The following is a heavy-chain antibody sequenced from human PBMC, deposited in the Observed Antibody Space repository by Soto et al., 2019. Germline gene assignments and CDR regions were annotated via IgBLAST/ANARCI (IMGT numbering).Heavy chain of an antibody. CDR3: ARDLHYYDCRGYYNYTAFAI. V-gene: IGHV3-7*01. CDR2: IKEDGSEK. D-gene: IGHD3-22*01. J-gene: IGHJ3*02. CDR1: GFTFSSYW. Sequence: GGSLRLSCAASGFTFSSYWMSWVRQAPGKGLEWVANIKEDGSEKYYVDSVKGRFTISRDNAKNSLYLQMNSLRAEDTAVYYCARDLHYYDCRGYYNYTAFAIWAQRTIV.